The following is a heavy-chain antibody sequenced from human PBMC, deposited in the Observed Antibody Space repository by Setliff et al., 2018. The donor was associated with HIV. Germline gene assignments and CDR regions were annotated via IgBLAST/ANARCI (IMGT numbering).Heavy chain of an antibody. CDR1: GGSISSYY. V-gene: IGHV4-59*08. J-gene: IGHJ4*02. Sequence: SETLSLTCTVSGGSISSYYWSWIRQPPGKGLEWIGYIYYSGTTNYNPSLKSRVTISVDTSKNQFSLKLSSVTAADTAVYYCARHVEYSSSSLDYWGQGTLVTVSS. CDR2: IYYSGTT. D-gene: IGHD6-6*01. CDR3: ARHVEYSSSSLDY.